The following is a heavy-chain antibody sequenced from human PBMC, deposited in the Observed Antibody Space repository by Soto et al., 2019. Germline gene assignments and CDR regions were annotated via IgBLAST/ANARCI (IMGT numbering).Heavy chain of an antibody. CDR2: VSYDGTT. CDR3: ARQSQRFQQLRHFDP. CDR1: GGSISGTTYY. Sequence: PSETLSLTCAVSGGSISGTTYYWGWIRQPPGKGLEWIGSVSYDGTTYYNPSLKSRVTISTVASRNQFSLKLTSVAAADTAVYYCARQSQRFQQLRHFDPWGQGTPVTVSS. V-gene: IGHV4-39*01. J-gene: IGHJ5*02. D-gene: IGHD3-16*01.